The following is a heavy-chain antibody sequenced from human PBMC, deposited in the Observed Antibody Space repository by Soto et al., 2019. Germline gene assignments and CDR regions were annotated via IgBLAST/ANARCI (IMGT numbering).Heavy chain of an antibody. J-gene: IGHJ4*02. CDR1: GYIFTNYV. Sequence: QVQFVQSGAEVKKPGASVKVSCKASGYIFTNYVIHWVRQAPGQSLEWMGWIFGGTGNTEYSQKFRDRATITRDTSASTAYMELSSLTSDDTAVYYCTREDFWGQGTRVTVSS. CDR3: TREDF. V-gene: IGHV1-3*01. CDR2: IFGGTGNT. D-gene: IGHD3-3*01.